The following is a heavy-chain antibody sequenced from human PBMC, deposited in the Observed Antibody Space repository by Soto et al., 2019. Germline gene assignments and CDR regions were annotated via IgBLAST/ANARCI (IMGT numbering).Heavy chain of an antibody. CDR3: ARDDSGTTYFDY. Sequence: GGSLRLSCAASGFTFSTYSMNWVRQAPGQGLEWVSYISSSSTIYYADSVKGRFTISRDNAKNSLYLQMNSLRAEDTAVYYCARDDSGTTYFDYWGQGTLVTVSS. CDR1: GFTFSTYS. CDR2: ISSSSTI. D-gene: IGHD1-1*01. V-gene: IGHV3-48*01. J-gene: IGHJ4*02.